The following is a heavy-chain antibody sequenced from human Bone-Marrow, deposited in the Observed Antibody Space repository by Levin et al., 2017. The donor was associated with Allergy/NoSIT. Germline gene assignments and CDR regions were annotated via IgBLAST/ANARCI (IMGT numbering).Heavy chain of an antibody. V-gene: IGHV1-8*01. CDR1: GYTFTSYD. D-gene: IGHD6-13*01. CDR2: MSPSRNPSRGNT. J-gene: IGHJ4*02. Sequence: GESLKISCKASGYTFTSYDINWVRQATGQGLEWMAWMSPSRNPSRGNTGSAQKFQGRVTMSSNTSISTAYMELSRLTSEDTAVYYCVRGRGASSWYPTFDSWGQGTLVTVSS. CDR3: VRGRGASSWYPTFDS.